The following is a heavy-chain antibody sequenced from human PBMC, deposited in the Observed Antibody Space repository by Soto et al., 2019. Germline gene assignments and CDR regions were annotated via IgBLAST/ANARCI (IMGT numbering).Heavy chain of an antibody. CDR3: ARDVSPVSSSLYLDAFDI. J-gene: IGHJ3*02. V-gene: IGHV3-7*03. CDR1: GFTLSAYW. Sequence: EVQLEESGGDLVQPGGSLRLSCVASGFTLSAYWMTWARQAPGNGLEWVANIHRDGSKKSYLDSVRGRFTVSRDNVGDSLSLKIDRLRAADTALYYYARDVSPVSSSLYLDAFDIWGQGTMVTVS. D-gene: IGHD6-13*01. CDR2: IHRDGSKK.